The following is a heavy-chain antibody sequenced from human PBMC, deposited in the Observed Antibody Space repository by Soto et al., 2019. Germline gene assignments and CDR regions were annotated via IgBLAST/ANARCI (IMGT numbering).Heavy chain of an antibody. CDR1: GGSISSSSYY. CDR3: AILLDFYMDV. Sequence: QLQLQESGPGLVKPSETLSLTCTVSGGSISSSSYYWGWIRQPPGKGLEWIGSIYYSGSTYYNPSLKSRVTISVDTSKNQFSLKLSSMTAADTAVYYCAILLDFYMDVWGKGTTVTVSS. V-gene: IGHV4-39*01. CDR2: IYYSGST. J-gene: IGHJ6*03. D-gene: IGHD1-1*01.